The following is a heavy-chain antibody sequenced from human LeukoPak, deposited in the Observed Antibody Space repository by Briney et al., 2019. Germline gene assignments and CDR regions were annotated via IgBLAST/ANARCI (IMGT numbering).Heavy chain of an antibody. V-gene: IGHV4-59*11. J-gene: IGHJ5*02. CDR1: GGSISGHY. D-gene: IGHD6-13*01. CDR2: VYYTGGT. Sequence: SETLSLTCTVSGGSISGHYWNWIRQPPGKELEWIGYVYYTGGTNYNPSLWSRVTISVDTSKNVFSLSLSSVTAADTAVYYCARDSRIAAGWFDPWGQGTLVTVSS. CDR3: ARDSRIAAGWFDP.